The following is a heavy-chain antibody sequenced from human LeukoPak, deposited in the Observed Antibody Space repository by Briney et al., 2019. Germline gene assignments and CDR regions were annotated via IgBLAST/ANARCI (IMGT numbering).Heavy chain of an antibody. CDR1: GYSFSTHD. D-gene: IGHD3-10*01. Sequence: ASVKVSCEASGYSFSTHDINWVRQATGQGLEYMGWVNPNSGNTGYAQNFQGRVTMTRDTSTTTAYMELSNLRSDDTAVYYCARGGTMVRGVNALGNYGMDVWGQGTTVTVSS. J-gene: IGHJ6*02. CDR2: VNPNSGNT. CDR3: ARGGTMVRGVNALGNYGMDV. V-gene: IGHV1-8*01.